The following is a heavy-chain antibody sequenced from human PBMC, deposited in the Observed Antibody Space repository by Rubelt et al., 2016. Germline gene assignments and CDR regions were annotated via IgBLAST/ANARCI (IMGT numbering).Heavy chain of an antibody. D-gene: IGHD1-26*01. J-gene: IGHJ4*02. CDR1: EDTFTTHA. CDR2: ISAYNGNT. Sequence: QVQLVQSGAEVKKPGSSVKVSCQASEDTFTTHAINWVRQAPGQGLEWMGWISAYNGNTNYARKVQGRVTMTADTSTSTAYMELRSLRSDDTAVYYCARGCGVVGATDYWGQGTLVTVSS. V-gene: IGHV1-18*01. CDR3: ARGCGVVGATDY.